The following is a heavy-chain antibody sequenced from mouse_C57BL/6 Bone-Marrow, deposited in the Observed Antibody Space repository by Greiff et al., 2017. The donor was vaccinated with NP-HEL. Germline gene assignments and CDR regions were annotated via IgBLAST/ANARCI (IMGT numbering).Heavy chain of an antibody. Sequence: QVQLQQSGAELVMPGASVKLSCKASGYTFTSYWMHWVKQRPGQGLEWIGEIDPSDSYTNYNQKFKGKSTLTVDKSSSTAYMQLSSLTSEDSAVYYCARTGGYHWYFDVWGTGTTVTVSS. CDR3: ARTGGYHWYFDV. J-gene: IGHJ1*03. D-gene: IGHD2-2*01. CDR1: GYTFTSYW. CDR2: IDPSDSYT. V-gene: IGHV1-69*01.